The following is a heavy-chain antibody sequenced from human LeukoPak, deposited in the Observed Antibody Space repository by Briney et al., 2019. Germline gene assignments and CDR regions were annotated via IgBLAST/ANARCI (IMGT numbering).Heavy chain of an antibody. Sequence: GGSLRLSCAASGFTLRTYWMSWVRQAPGKGLEWVASIKRDGSEKYYVDSVKGRFTISRDNAKNSLYLQMKSLRAEDTAVYHCVREASGGTKGVSGTFDIWGQGTLVTVSS. J-gene: IGHJ3*02. V-gene: IGHV3-7*01. CDR2: IKRDGSEK. CDR1: GFTLRTYW. D-gene: IGHD6-13*01. CDR3: VREASGGTKGVSGTFDI.